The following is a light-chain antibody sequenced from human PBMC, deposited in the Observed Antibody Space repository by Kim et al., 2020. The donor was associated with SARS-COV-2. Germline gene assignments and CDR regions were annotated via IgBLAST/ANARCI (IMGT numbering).Light chain of an antibody. CDR1: LSLLNSNGNNY. CDR2: LGS. CDR3: IQTLQTPT. J-gene: IGKJ2*01. Sequence: GGAASISSRSSLSLLNSNGNNYLDWYLQKPGRSPQLLISLGSKRASGVRNRFSGSGSGTDFTLKISRVEAEDVGVYYCIQTLQTPTFGQGTKLEI. V-gene: IGKV2-28*01.